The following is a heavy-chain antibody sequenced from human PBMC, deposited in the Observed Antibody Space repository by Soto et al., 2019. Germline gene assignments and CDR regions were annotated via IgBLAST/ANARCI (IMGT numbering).Heavy chain of an antibody. J-gene: IGHJ4*02. Sequence: QMQLLESGPGLVKPSQTLSLSCIVSGASLSSGGYYWNWIRQHPGKGLEWIGYIYFDGMTYYNPSLESRVTMSIDASKNQFSLHLSSVTAADTAVYYCARDRYGDYYAYWGQGILVTVSS. CDR2: IYFDGMT. D-gene: IGHD3-22*01. CDR3: ARDRYGDYYAY. V-gene: IGHV4-31*03. CDR1: GASLSSGGYY.